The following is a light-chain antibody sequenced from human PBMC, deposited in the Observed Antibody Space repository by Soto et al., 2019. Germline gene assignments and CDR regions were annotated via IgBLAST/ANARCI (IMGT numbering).Light chain of an antibody. CDR2: AAS. CDR1: QGISSY. J-gene: IGKJ1*01. CDR3: QQYYSYPRT. V-gene: IGKV1-8*01. Sequence: AIRITQSPSSLSASTGDRVTITCRASQGISSYLAWYQQKPGKAPKLLIYAASTLQSGVPSRCSGSGSGTDFTLTISCLQSEDFATYYCQQYYSYPRTFGQGTKVDIK.